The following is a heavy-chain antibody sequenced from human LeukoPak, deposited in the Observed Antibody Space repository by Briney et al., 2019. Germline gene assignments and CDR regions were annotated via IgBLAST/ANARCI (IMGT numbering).Heavy chain of an antibody. D-gene: IGHD2-2*01. J-gene: IGHJ6*03. V-gene: IGHV3-30*02. CDR2: IRFDGSDK. CDR1: GFTFSSYG. CDR3: ARGLVYGYCSSTSCWNYYMDV. Sequence: GGSLRLSCVASGFTFSSYGMHWVRQTPGKGLEWVAFIRFDGSDKYYADSVKGRFTISRDNSKNTLYLQMNSLRAEDTAVYYCARGLVYGYCSSTSCWNYYMDVWGKGTTVTVSS.